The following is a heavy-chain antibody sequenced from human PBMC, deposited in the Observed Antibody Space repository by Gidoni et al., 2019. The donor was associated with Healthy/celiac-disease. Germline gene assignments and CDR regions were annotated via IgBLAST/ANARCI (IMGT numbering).Heavy chain of an antibody. CDR2: ISWDGGST. V-gene: IGHV3-43*01. J-gene: IGHJ3*02. D-gene: IGHD6-13*01. CDR1: GFTFYDYT. CDR3: AKDMGAAAGTGAFDI. Sequence: EVQLVESGGVVVQPGGSLRLSCAASGFTFYDYTMHWVRQAPGKGLEWVSLISWDGGSTYYADSVKGRFTISRDNSKNSLYLQMNSLRTEDTALYYCAKDMGAAAGTGAFDIWGQGTMVTVSS.